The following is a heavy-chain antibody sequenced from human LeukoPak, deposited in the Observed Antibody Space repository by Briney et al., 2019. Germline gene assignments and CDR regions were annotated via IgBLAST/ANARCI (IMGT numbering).Heavy chain of an antibody. Sequence: SETPSLTCTVGGGSLSGHYWGWIRQPPGKGLELVGHIYYTGTTFYNPSLNSRITITLDTSRNQFSLRLTSVIAADTAVYYCARFSWGCSTASCYLTNWGQGTLVTVSS. CDR1: GGSLSGHY. CDR3: ARFSWGCSTASCYLTN. J-gene: IGHJ4*02. D-gene: IGHD2-2*01. CDR2: IYYTGTT. V-gene: IGHV4-59*11.